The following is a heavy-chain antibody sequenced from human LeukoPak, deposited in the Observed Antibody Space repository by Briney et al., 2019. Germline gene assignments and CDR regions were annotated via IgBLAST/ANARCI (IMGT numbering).Heavy chain of an antibody. CDR1: GDSVSNYY. Sequence: PSETLSLTCTVSGDSVSNYYLSGVRQPPGKGLEWIGYIYNSGSTNYNPSLKSRVTISVDTSKNQFSLELTSVTAAATAVYYCARDRPWDVLFDYWGQGTLVTVSS. D-gene: IGHD1-26*01. J-gene: IGHJ4*02. CDR2: IYNSGST. V-gene: IGHV4-59*02. CDR3: ARDRPWDVLFDY.